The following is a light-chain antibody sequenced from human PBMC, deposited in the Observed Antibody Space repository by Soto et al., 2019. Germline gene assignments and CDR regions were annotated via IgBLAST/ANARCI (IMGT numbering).Light chain of an antibody. Sequence: EIAFTQSPGTLSLSPGARATLSCRASQSVGSSYLAWYQQKPGQAPRLLIYDAYNRATGIPPRFSGSGSGTDFTLTISSLEPEDSAVYYCQQRHMWPITVGQGTRREIK. CDR1: QSVGSSY. J-gene: IGKJ5*01. CDR3: QQRHMWPIT. CDR2: DAY. V-gene: IGKV3D-20*02.